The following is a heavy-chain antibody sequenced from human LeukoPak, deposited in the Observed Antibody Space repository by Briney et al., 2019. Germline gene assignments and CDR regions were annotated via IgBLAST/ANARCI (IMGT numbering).Heavy chain of an antibody. CDR1: GFTFSSYE. V-gene: IGHV3-48*03. Sequence: GGSLRLSCAASGFTFSSYEMNWVRQAPGKGLEWVSYISSSGSTIYYADSVKGRFTISRDNAKNSLYLQMNSLRAEDTAVYYCARDLAVAANLGFDYWGQGTLVTVSS. D-gene: IGHD6-19*01. J-gene: IGHJ4*02. CDR3: ARDLAVAANLGFDY. CDR2: ISSSGSTI.